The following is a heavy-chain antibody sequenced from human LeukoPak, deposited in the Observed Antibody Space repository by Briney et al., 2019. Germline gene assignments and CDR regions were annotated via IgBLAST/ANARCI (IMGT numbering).Heavy chain of an antibody. CDR1: GFTFSSYG. CDR3: ARDPRTVTYYFDY. V-gene: IGHV3-33*01. CDR2: IWYDGSNK. Sequence: GRSLRLSCAASGFTFSSYGMHWVRQAPGKGLEWVAVIWYDGSNKYYADSVKGRFTISRDNSKNTLYLQMNSLRAEDTAVYYCARDPRTVTYYFDYWGQGTLVTVSS. J-gene: IGHJ4*02. D-gene: IGHD4-17*01.